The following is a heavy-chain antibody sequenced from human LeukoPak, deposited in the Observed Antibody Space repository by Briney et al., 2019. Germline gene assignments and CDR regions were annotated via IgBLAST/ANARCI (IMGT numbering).Heavy chain of an antibody. Sequence: PGGSLRLSCAASGFTFSSYAVSWVRQAPGKGLEWVSAISGSGGSTYYADSVKGRFTISRDNSKNTLYPQTNSLRAEATAVYSCPTDASRVDSYGSGSPGWSFDYWGQGTLVTVSS. CDR3: PTDASRVDSYGSGSPGWSFDY. CDR2: ISGSGGST. V-gene: IGHV3-23*01. J-gene: IGHJ4*02. D-gene: IGHD3-10*01. CDR1: GFTFSSYA.